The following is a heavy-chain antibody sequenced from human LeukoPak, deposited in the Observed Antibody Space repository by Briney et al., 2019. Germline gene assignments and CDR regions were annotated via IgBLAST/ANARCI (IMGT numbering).Heavy chain of an antibody. CDR2: IDNDGTDT. Sequence: PGGSLRLSCAASGFSLSRYWMHWVRQAPGTGLVWVSYIDNDGTDTNYADSVRGGFTVSRDNAKSTLYLQMNGLRAEDTAVYYCTRGGFDHNMDVWGKGTTVT. CDR3: TRGGFDHNMDV. J-gene: IGHJ6*03. V-gene: IGHV3-74*01. CDR1: GFSLSRYW. D-gene: IGHD3-9*01.